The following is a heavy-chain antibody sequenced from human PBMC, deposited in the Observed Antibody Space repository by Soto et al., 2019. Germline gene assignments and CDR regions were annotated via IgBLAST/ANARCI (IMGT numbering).Heavy chain of an antibody. Sequence: QVQLVESGGGVVQPGRSLRLSCAASGFSFRNYAMYWVRQAPGKGLEWVALISYDGKNEKYAESVRGRFTISRDNSKNTLDLQMSGLRGEDTAVYYCARHTAGGIFTHRGDLGFWGQGTLVNVSS. V-gene: IGHV3-30*04. D-gene: IGHD7-27*01. J-gene: IGHJ4*02. CDR3: ARHTAGGIFTHRGDLGF. CDR1: GFSFRNYA. CDR2: ISYDGKNE.